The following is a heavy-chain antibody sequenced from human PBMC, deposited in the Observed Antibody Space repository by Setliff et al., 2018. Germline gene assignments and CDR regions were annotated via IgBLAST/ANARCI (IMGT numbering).Heavy chain of an antibody. CDR2: ISNRGST. CDR1: GDYISSQY. CDR3: ALSDHYPFYYDY. J-gene: IGHJ4*02. Sequence: SETPSLTCTVSGDYISSQYWSWIRQPPGKGLEWIGYISNRGSTDYNPSLKSRVTISEDTSRSQFSLKLTSVTTADTAVYYCALSDHYPFYYDYWSLGTLVTVSS. V-gene: IGHV4-59*11. D-gene: IGHD3-3*01.